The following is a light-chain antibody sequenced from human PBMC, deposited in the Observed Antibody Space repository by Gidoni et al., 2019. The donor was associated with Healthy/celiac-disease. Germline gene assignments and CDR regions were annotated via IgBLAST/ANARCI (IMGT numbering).Light chain of an antibody. V-gene: IGKV1-33*01. CDR3: QQYDNLPYT. CDR2: DAS. CDR1: QDISNY. Sequence: DIQMTQSPSPLSASVGDRVTITCQASQDISNYLNWYQQKPGKAPKLLIYDASNLETGVPSRFSGSGSGTDFTFTISSLQPEAIATYYCQQYDNLPYTFGQGTKLEIK. J-gene: IGKJ2*01.